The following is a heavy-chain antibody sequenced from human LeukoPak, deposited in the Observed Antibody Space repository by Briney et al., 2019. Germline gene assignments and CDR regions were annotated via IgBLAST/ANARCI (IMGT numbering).Heavy chain of an antibody. CDR3: AKDDVYYDSSDY. CDR1: GFTFSSYA. V-gene: IGHV3-23*01. D-gene: IGHD3-22*01. J-gene: IGHJ4*02. Sequence: GGSLRLSCAASGFTFSSYAMSWVRQAPGKGLEWVSAISGSGGSTYHADSVKGRFTISRDNSKNTLYLQMNSLRAEDTAVYYCAKDDVYYDSSDYWGQGTLVTVSS. CDR2: ISGSGGST.